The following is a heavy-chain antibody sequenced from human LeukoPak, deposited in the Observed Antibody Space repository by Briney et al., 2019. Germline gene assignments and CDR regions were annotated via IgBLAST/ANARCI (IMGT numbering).Heavy chain of an antibody. CDR2: ISDTGGST. V-gene: IGHV3-23*01. D-gene: IGHD5-24*01. CDR3: GSSEDGYIDY. J-gene: IGHJ4*02. Sequence: GGSLRLSCAASGFTFSTHAMSWVRQAPGRGLEGVSAISDTGGSTYYADSVKGRFTIFRDNSKNTLYLQMSSLRVEDTAVYYCGSSEDGYIDYWGQGTLVTVSS. CDR1: GFTFSTHA.